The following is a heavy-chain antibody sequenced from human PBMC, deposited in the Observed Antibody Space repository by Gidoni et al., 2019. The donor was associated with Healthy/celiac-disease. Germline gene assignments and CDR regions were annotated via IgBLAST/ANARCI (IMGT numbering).Heavy chain of an antibody. D-gene: IGHD3-22*01. CDR2: INHSGST. J-gene: IGHJ4*02. CDR1: GGSFSGYY. V-gene: IGHV4-34*01. CDR3: ASQTYYYDSSGTEYYFDY. Sequence: QVQLQQWGAGLLKPSETLSLTCAVYGGSFSGYYWSWIRQPPGKGLEWIGEINHSGSTNYNPSLKSRVTISVDTSKNQFSLKLSSVTAADTAVYYCASQTYYYDSSGTEYYFDYWGQGTLVTVSS.